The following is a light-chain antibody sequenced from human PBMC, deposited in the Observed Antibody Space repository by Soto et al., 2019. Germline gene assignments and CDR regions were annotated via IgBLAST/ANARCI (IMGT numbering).Light chain of an antibody. CDR1: SGHSSYT. J-gene: IGLJ2*01. Sequence: QLVLTQSSSASASLGSSVKLTCTLSSGHSSYTIAWHQQQPGKAPRYLMKLERSGSYNKGSGVPDRFSGSSSGADRYLTISNLQSEDEADYYCETWDSNTFVVFGGGTKLTVL. CDR3: ETWDSNTFVV. CDR2: LERSGSY. V-gene: IGLV4-60*03.